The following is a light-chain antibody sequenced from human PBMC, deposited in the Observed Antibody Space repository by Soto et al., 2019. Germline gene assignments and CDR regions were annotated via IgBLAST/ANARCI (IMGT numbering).Light chain of an antibody. CDR3: QQYNNWPWT. Sequence: EIVLTQSPGTLSLSPGERATLSCRASQSVSSSYLAWYQQKPGQAPRLLIYGASSRATGIPDRSSGSGSGTDFTLTISSLQPEDFAVYYCQQYNNWPWTFGQGTKVDI. J-gene: IGKJ1*01. V-gene: IGKV3-20*01. CDR2: GAS. CDR1: QSVSSSY.